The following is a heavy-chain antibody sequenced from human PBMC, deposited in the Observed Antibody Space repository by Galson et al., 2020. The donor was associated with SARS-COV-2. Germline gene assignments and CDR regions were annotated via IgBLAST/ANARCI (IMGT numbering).Heavy chain of an antibody. V-gene: IGHV6-1*01. CDR2: TYFRSKWYN. CDR1: RDTLSSDITA. Sequence: QTLSLTRVISRDTLSSDITAWSSTRQSPSRGLEWLLTTYFRSKWYNDYAVSVKSRITINPQTFKNQFSLQLNSVTPEDTAVYYCTRDHLYSSSWFYFDYWGQGTLVTVSS. J-gene: IGHJ4*02. CDR3: TRDHLYSSSWFYFDY. D-gene: IGHD6-13*01.